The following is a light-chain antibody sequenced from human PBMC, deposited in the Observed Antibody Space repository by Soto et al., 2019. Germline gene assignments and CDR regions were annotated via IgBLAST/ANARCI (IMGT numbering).Light chain of an antibody. CDR1: ITDIGAYNY. J-gene: IGLJ1*01. CDR3: CSYADGSIYF. V-gene: IGLV2-14*01. Sequence: QSVLTQPASVSGSPGQSITISCTGTITDIGAYNYVSWYQQHPGKAPKLLIYGVSSRPSGVSNRFSGSKSGNAAYLTISGLQAEDEGDYYCCSYADGSIYFFGTGTKLTVL. CDR2: GVS.